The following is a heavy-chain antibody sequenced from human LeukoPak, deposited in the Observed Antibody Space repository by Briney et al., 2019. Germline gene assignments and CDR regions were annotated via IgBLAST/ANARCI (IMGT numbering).Heavy chain of an antibody. D-gene: IGHD2-2*01. J-gene: IGHJ6*03. CDR2: IYPGDSDT. CDR3: ARRGVVPAARDYYYYMDV. Sequence: GESLKISCKGSGYSFTSYWIGWVRQMPGKGLEWMGIIYPGDSDTRYGPSFQGQVTISADKSISTAYLQWSSLKASDTAMYHCARRGVVPAARDYYYYMDVWGKGTTVTVSS. V-gene: IGHV5-51*01. CDR1: GYSFTSYW.